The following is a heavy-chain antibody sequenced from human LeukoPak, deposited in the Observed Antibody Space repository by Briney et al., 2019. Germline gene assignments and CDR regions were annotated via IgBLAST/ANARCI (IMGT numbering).Heavy chain of an antibody. J-gene: IGHJ4*01. Sequence: GGSLRLSCAASGSAFSSYDMHWVRQAPGKGLEWVSVIYSGGSTYYADSVKGRFTISRDNSKNTLYLQMNSLRAEDTAVYYCARGPGFGTLEDWGQGTLVTVSS. CDR2: IYSGGST. V-gene: IGHV3-66*01. D-gene: IGHD3-3*01. CDR1: GSAFSSYD. CDR3: ARGPGFGTLED.